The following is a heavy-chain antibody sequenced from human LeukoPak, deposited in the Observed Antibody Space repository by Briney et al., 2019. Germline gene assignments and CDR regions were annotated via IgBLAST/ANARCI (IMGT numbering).Heavy chain of an antibody. CDR3: ARASVSGIAAADFDY. D-gene: IGHD6-13*01. Sequence: SETLSLTCAVYGGSFSGYYWSWIRQPPGKGLEWIGEINHSGSTNYNPSLKSRVTISVDTSKNQFSLKLSSVTAADTAVYYCARASVSGIAAADFDYWGQGTLVTVSS. J-gene: IGHJ4*02. CDR1: GGSFSGYY. CDR2: INHSGST. V-gene: IGHV4-34*01.